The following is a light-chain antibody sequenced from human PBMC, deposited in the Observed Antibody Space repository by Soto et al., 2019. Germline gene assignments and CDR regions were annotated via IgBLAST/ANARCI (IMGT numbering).Light chain of an antibody. J-gene: IGKJ1*01. CDR1: QSVSNNY. Sequence: EIVLTQSPGTLSLSPGERATLSCRASQSVSNNYLAWYQQKPGQAPRLLIYGASNRATGIPDRLSGNGSGTDFTLTISRLEPEDFAVYYCQQYGSSGTFGQGTKVDIK. CDR2: GAS. CDR3: QQYGSSGT. V-gene: IGKV3-20*01.